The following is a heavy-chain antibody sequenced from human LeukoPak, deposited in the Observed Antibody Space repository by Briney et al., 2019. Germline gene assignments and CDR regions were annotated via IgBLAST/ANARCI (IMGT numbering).Heavy chain of an antibody. CDR1: GGSIRSGGYY. Sequence: PSETLSLTCTVSGGSIRSGGYYWSWIRQHPGKGLEWIGYIYYSGSTYYNPSLKSRVTISVDTSKNQFSLKLSSVTAADTAVYYCARDSHAVAGYNWFDPWGQGTLVTVSS. CDR3: ARDSHAVAGYNWFDP. V-gene: IGHV4-31*03. J-gene: IGHJ5*02. D-gene: IGHD6-19*01. CDR2: IYYSGST.